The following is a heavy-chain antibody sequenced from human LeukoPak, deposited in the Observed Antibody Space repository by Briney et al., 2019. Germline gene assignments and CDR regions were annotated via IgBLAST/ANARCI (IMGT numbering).Heavy chain of an antibody. CDR2: ISSNGGST. J-gene: IGHJ6*02. CDR3: ARDGEPRYWGSGYYYGMDV. D-gene: IGHD7-27*01. Sequence: GGSLRLSCSASGFTFSRYAMHWVRQAPGKGLEYVSAISSNGGSTYYADSVKGRFTISRDNSKNTLSLQMNSLRADDTAVYYCARDGEPRYWGSGYYYGMDVWGQGTTVTVSS. CDR1: GFTFSRYA. V-gene: IGHV3-64*04.